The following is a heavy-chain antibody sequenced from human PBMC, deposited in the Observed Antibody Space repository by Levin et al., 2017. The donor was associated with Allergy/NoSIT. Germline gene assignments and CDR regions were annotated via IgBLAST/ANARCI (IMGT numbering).Heavy chain of an antibody. V-gene: IGHV1-8*01. CDR2: MNPSSGKT. CDR1: GYTFNNYD. D-gene: IGHD1-1*01. CDR3: ARNETMVSRYYGLDV. J-gene: IGHJ6*02. Sequence: PTASVKVSCKASGYTFNNYDINWVRQATGRGLEWLGWMNPSSGKTGYAQKFQGRVTMTRDTSISTAYLELSRLTSDDTAVYYCARNETMVSRYYGLDVWGQGTTVTVSS.